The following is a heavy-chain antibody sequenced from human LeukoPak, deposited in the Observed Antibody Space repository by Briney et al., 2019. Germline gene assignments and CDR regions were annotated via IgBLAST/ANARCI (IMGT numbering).Heavy chain of an antibody. CDR3: AGGDDILTGLDY. J-gene: IGHJ4*02. D-gene: IGHD3-9*01. V-gene: IGHV1-3*01. CDR1: GYTFTSYA. Sequence: ASVKVSCKASGYTFTSYAMHWVRQAPGQRLKWMGWINAGNGNTKYSQKFQGRVTITRDTSASTAYMELSSLRSEDTAVYYCAGGDDILTGLDYWGQGTLVTVSS. CDR2: INAGNGNT.